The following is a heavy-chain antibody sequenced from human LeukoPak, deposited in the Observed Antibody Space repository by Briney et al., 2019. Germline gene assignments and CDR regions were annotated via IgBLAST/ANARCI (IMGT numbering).Heavy chain of an antibody. CDR3: ARGQFSRAIYGLGVY. D-gene: IGHD3/OR15-3a*01. J-gene: IGHJ4*02. CDR2: MNPNSGNT. CDR1: GGTFSSYA. V-gene: IGHV1-8*02. Sequence: ASVKVSCKASGGTFSSYAISWVRQAPGQGLEWMGWMNPNSGNTGYAQKFQGRVTMTRNTSINTAYMELSSLRSEDTAVYYCARGQFSRAIYGLGVYWGQGTLVTVSS.